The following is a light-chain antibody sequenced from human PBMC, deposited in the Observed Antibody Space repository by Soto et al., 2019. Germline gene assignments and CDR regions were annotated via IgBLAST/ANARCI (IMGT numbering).Light chain of an antibody. CDR1: QSISVS. J-gene: IGKJ4*01. CDR2: DAS. CDR3: QQYNSYSPLT. Sequence: IQMTQSPSTLSASVGDTVTITCRASQSISVSLAWYQQKPGKAPKLLIYDASSLESGVPSRFSGSGSGTEFTLTISSLQPDDFATYYCQQYNSYSPLTFGGGTKVDIK. V-gene: IGKV1-5*01.